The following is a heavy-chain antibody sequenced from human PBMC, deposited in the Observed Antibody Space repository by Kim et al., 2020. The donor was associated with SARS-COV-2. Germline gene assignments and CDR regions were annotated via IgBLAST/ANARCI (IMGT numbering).Heavy chain of an antibody. Sequence: PGGSLRLSCAASGFTFSSYGMHWVRQAPGKGLEWVAVISYDGSNKYYADSVKGRFTISRDNSKNTLYLQMNSLRAEDTAVYYCAKDYGAHDFWSGYSRVGYYYYMDVWGKGTTVTVSS. CDR1: GFTFSSYG. V-gene: IGHV3-30*18. J-gene: IGHJ6*03. CDR3: AKDYGAHDFWSGYSRVGYYYYMDV. CDR2: ISYDGSNK. D-gene: IGHD3-3*01.